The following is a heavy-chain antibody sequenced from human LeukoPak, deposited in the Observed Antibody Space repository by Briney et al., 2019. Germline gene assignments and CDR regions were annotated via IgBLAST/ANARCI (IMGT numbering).Heavy chain of an antibody. Sequence: GGSLRLSCAASGFTYSTYWMSWVRQAPGKGLEWVANINQDGSEKYYVDSVRGRFTISRDNAKNSLYLQMNSLRGEDTAVYYCARNTPFDYWGQGTLVTVSS. V-gene: IGHV3-7*01. CDR3: ARNTPFDY. CDR2: INQDGSEK. J-gene: IGHJ4*02. CDR1: GFTYSTYW.